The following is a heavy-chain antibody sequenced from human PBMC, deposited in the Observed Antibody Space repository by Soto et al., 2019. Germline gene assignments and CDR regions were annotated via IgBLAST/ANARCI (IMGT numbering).Heavy chain of an antibody. CDR3: AQXXXHYXLGRERGNWFDP. Sequence: QITLKESGPTLVRPTQTLTXTXXXSGFSLSTTGVGVGWIRQPPGKALEWLALIYWDDDKRYSPSLKSRLTITKDTSKNEVILTMTNMDPVDTARYXXAQXXXHYXLGRERGNWFDPWGQGTLVTVSS. CDR1: GFSLSTTGVG. D-gene: IGHD3-16*01. CDR2: IYWDDDK. J-gene: IGHJ5*02. V-gene: IGHV2-5*02.